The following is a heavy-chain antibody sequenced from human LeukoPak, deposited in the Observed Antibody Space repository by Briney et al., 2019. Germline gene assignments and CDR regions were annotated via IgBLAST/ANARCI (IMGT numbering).Heavy chain of an antibody. CDR2: ISSSSSYI. J-gene: IGHJ4*02. CDR3: ARGGIAARTTGY. D-gene: IGHD6-6*01. Sequence: GGSLRLSCAASGFTFSSYSMNWVRQAPGKGLEWVSSISSSSSYIYYADSVKGRFTISRDNAKNSLYLQMNSLRAEDTAVYYCARGGIAARTTGYWGQGTLVTVSS. CDR1: GFTFSSYS. V-gene: IGHV3-21*01.